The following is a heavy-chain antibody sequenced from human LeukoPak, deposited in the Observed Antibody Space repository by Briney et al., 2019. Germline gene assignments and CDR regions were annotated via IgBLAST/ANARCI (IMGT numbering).Heavy chain of an antibody. J-gene: IGHJ2*01. CDR3: AAGSYGYWFFDL. CDR1: GGSISSGSYY. V-gene: IGHV4-61*02. CDR2: IYTSGST. Sequence: SETLSLTCTASGGSISSGSYYWSWIRQPAGQGLEWIGRIYTSGSTNYNPSLKSRVTISVDTSKNQFSLKLSSVTAAGTAVYYCAAGSYGYWFFDLWGRGTLVTVSS. D-gene: IGHD1-26*01.